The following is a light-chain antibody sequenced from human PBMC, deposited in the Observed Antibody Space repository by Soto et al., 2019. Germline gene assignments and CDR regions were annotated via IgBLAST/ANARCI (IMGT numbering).Light chain of an antibody. V-gene: IGKV3-15*01. J-gene: IGKJ1*01. Sequence: EIVMTQSPATLSVSPGERATLSCRASQSVFVNLAWYQQKPGQAPRLLIYDASTRATGFPAMFSGSGSGTDFTLTISSLQSEEFAVYYCQQYNDWPLTFGQGTKVEIK. CDR2: DAS. CDR3: QQYNDWPLT. CDR1: QSVFVN.